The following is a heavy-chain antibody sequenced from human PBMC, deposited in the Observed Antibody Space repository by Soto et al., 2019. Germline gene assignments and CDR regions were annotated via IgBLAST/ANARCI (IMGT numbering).Heavy chain of an antibody. V-gene: IGHV3-48*01. CDR3: ARVYCSGGSCYSGDAFDI. J-gene: IGHJ3*02. D-gene: IGHD2-15*01. Sequence: GGSLRLSCAASGFTFSSYSMNWVRQAPGKGLEWVSYISSSSTIYYADSVKGRFTISRDNAKNSLYLQMNSLGAEDTAVYYCARVYCSGGSCYSGDAFDIWGQGTMVTVSS. CDR1: GFTFSSYS. CDR2: ISSSSTI.